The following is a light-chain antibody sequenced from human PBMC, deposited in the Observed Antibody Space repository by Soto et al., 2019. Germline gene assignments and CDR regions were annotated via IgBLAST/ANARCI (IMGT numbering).Light chain of an antibody. CDR2: AAS. CDR1: QTISNY. Sequence: DIQMSQSPSSLSASVGDGVTITSRASQTISNYLAWYRQKPGKAPELLIYAASRLQSGVPSRFSGTKSGTDFTLTISSLQPEDFATYYCQQSYSRVTFGQGTKVDIK. J-gene: IGKJ1*01. V-gene: IGKV1-39*01. CDR3: QQSYSRVT.